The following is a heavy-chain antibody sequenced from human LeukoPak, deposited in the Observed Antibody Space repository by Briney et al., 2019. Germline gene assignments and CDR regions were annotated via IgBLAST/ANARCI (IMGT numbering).Heavy chain of an antibody. D-gene: IGHD6-19*01. CDR3: ARESDSGYSSSFNWFDP. V-gene: IGHV1-46*01. CDR2: INPSGGST. CDR1: GYSFTSYY. J-gene: IGHJ5*02. Sequence: ASVKVSCKASGYSFTSYYMHWVRQAPGQGLEWMGIINPSGGSTSYAQKFQGRVTMTRDTSTRTVYVELCSLRSEDTAVYYCARESDSGYSSSFNWFDPWGQGTLVTVSS.